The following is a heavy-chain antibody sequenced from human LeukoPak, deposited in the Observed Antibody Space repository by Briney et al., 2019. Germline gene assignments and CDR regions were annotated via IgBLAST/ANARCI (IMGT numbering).Heavy chain of an antibody. CDR3: ARYGVGGSNWFDP. Sequence: ASVKVSCKASGYTFTGYYMHWVRQAPGQGLEWMGWINPNSGGTNYAQKFQGRVTMTRDTSISTAYMELSRLRSDDTAVYYCARYGVGGSNWFDPWGQGTLVTVSS. V-gene: IGHV1-2*02. J-gene: IGHJ5*02. CDR1: GYTFTGYY. D-gene: IGHD2-15*01. CDR2: INPNSGGT.